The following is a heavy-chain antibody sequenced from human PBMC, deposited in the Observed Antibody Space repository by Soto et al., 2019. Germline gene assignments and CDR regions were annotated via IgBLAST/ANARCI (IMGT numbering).Heavy chain of an antibody. CDR1: GYPFTSSG. CDR3: ATDPYCGSAPGCSSLDA. D-gene: IGHD2-21*01. V-gene: IGHV1-18*04. CDR2: ISAYNGNT. J-gene: IGHJ6*02. Sequence: QVHLVQSGGEVKKPGASVKVSCKASGYPFTSSGFSWVRQAPGQGLEWMGWISAYNGNTLYAQKFKGRVTMTTDTSTSTDYMELVSLRSDDTAVYYCATDPYCGSAPGCSSLDAWGQGTTVTVS.